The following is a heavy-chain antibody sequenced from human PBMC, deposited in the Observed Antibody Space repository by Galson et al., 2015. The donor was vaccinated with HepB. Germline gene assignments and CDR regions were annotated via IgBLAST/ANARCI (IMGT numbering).Heavy chain of an antibody. CDR3: ARGLQDYYDSSPWFDP. CDR2: IHHSGST. Sequence: LTCAVYGGSFSGYYWSWIRQPPGKGLEWIGEIHHSGSTNYNPSLKSRVTISVDTSKNQFSLKLSSVTAADTAVYYCARGLQDYYDSSPWFDPWGQGTLVTVSS. CDR1: GGSFSGYY. V-gene: IGHV4-34*01. D-gene: IGHD3-22*01. J-gene: IGHJ5*02.